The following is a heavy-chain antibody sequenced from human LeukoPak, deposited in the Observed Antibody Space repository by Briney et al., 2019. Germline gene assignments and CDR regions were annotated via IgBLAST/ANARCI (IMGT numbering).Heavy chain of an antibody. D-gene: IGHD3-10*02. J-gene: IGHJ6*04. Sequence: ASVKVSCKASGFTFTRSAMQWVRQARGQRLEWIGWIVVGSGNTKYAQKFQERVTITRDMSTGTAYMELSSLRAEDTAVYYCAELGITMIGGVWGKGTTVTISS. V-gene: IGHV1-58*02. CDR1: GFTFTRSA. CDR3: AELGITMIGGV. CDR2: IVVGSGNT.